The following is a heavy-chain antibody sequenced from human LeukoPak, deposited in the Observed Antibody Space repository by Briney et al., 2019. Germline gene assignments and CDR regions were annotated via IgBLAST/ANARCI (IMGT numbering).Heavy chain of an antibody. Sequence: GGSLRLSCAASGFTFSSYWMHWVRQAPEKGLVWVSRINSDGSSTSYADSVKGRFTISRDNAKNTLYLQMNSLRAEDTAVYYCARDLGYCSGGSCFPSGPADYWGQGTLVTVSS. CDR1: GFTFSSYW. CDR3: ARDLGYCSGGSCFPSGPADY. V-gene: IGHV3-74*01. D-gene: IGHD2-15*01. J-gene: IGHJ4*02. CDR2: INSDGSST.